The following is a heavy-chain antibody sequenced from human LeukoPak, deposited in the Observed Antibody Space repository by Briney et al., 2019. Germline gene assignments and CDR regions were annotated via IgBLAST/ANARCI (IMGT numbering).Heavy chain of an antibody. D-gene: IGHD2-2*02. CDR1: GYSISSGYY. V-gene: IGHV4-38-2*02. CDR2: IYHSGST. J-gene: IGHJ6*03. CDR3: ARVWKEYCSSTSCYRYYYMDV. Sequence: SETLSLTCTVSGYSISSGYYRGWIRQPPGKGLEWIGSIYHSGSTYYNPSLKSRVTISVDTSKNQFSLKLSSVTAADTAVYYCARVWKEYCSSTSCYRYYYMDVWGKGTTVTVSS.